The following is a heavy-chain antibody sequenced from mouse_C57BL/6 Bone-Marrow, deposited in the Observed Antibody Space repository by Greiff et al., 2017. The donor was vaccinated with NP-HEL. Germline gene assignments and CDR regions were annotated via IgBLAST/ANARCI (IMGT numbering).Heavy chain of an antibody. CDR2: INPSNGGT. Sequence: QVHVKQSGTELVKPGASVKLSCKASGYTFTSYWMHWVKQRPGQGLEWIGNINPSNGGTNYNEKFKSKATLTVDKSSSTAYMQLSSLTSEDSAVYYCARYFDGHYWYFDVLGTVTTVTVSS. CDR3: ARYFDGHYWYFDV. V-gene: IGHV1-53*01. CDR1: GYTFTSYW. D-gene: IGHD2-3*01. J-gene: IGHJ1*03.